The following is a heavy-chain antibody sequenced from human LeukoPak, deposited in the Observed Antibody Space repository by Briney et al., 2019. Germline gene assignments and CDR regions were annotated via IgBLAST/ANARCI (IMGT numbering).Heavy chain of an antibody. CDR3: ARARSSTWPFDY. CDR1: GLTVSSNY. Sequence: GGSLRLSCAASGLTVSSNYVNWVRQAPGKGLEWVSVIHSGGSTYYADSVKGRFTISRDNSKNTLFLQMNSLRAEDTAVYYCARARSSTWPFDYWGQGTLVTVSS. D-gene: IGHD6-13*01. CDR2: IHSGGST. V-gene: IGHV3-53*01. J-gene: IGHJ4*02.